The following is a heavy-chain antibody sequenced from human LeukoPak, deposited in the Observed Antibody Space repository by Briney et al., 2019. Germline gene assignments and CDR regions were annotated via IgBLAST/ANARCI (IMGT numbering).Heavy chain of an antibody. J-gene: IGHJ4*02. V-gene: IGHV4-31*03. Sequence: SETLSLTSIVSGGSISSGDYYWSWIRQHPGKGLEWIGYIHYSGSTYYNPSLKSRVSISVSTSKNRFSLQLSSVTAADTAVYYCARVIGYDQLDYWGQGTLVTVSS. CDR1: GGSISSGDYY. D-gene: IGHD5-12*01. CDR2: IHYSGST. CDR3: ARVIGYDQLDY.